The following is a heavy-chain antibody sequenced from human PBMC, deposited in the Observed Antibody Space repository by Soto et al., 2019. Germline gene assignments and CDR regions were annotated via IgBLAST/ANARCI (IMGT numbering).Heavy chain of an antibody. J-gene: IGHJ3*02. V-gene: IGHV3-11*01. CDR3: ARVMIEDAFDI. D-gene: IGHD2-21*01. Sequence: QVQLVESGGGLVKPGGSLRLSCAASGFTFSDYYMSWIRQAPGKGLEWVLYISNNGSTIYYADSVKGRFTISRDNAKNSLYLQMNSRRAGDTAVYYCARVMIEDAFDIWGQGTMVTVSS. CDR2: ISNNGSTI. CDR1: GFTFSDYY.